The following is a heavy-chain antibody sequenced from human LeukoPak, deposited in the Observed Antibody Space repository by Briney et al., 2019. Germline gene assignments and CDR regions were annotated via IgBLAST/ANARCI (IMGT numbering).Heavy chain of an antibody. CDR2: INWNGGST. D-gene: IGHD3-10*01. CDR1: GFTFDDYG. V-gene: IGHV3-20*03. CDR3: ARIPYGSWSYSFYYYYMDV. J-gene: IGHJ6*03. Sequence: GGSLRLSFAASGFTFDDYGMSWVRQAPGKGLEWVSGINWNGGSTGYADSVKGRFTISRDNAKNSLYLQMNSLRAEDTALYYCARIPYGSWSYSFYYYYMDVWGKGTTVTVSS.